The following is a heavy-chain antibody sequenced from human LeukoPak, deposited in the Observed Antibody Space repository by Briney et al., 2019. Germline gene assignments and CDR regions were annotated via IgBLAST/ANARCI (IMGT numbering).Heavy chain of an antibody. D-gene: IGHD3-22*01. V-gene: IGHV3-30*18. J-gene: IGHJ4*02. CDR2: ISYDGSNK. Sequence: PGGSLRLSCAASGFTFSSYGMHWVRQAPGKGLEWVAVISYDGSNKYYADSVKGRFTISRDNSKNTLYLQMNSLRAEDTAVYYCAKEIEFAGSGYYLPFDYWGQGTLVTVSS. CDR1: GFTFSSYG. CDR3: AKEIEFAGSGYYLPFDY.